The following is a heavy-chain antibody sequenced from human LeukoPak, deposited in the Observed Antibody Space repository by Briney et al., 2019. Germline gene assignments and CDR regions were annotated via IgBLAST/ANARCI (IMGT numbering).Heavy chain of an antibody. D-gene: IGHD3-3*01. Sequence: PSETLSLTCGVSGYSFSSGYYWGWIRQAPGKGVEWIGSIYDSGSTYYKPSLKSRVTISVDTSKNQFSLKLSSVSAADTDVYYCARVGYDFWSGYYFDYWGQGTLVTVSS. CDR3: ARVGYDFWSGYYFDY. CDR1: GYSFSSGYY. J-gene: IGHJ4*02. V-gene: IGHV4-38-2*01. CDR2: IYDSGST.